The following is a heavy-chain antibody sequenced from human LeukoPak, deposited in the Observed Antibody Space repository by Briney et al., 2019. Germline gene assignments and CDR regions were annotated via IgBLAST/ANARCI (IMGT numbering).Heavy chain of an antibody. J-gene: IGHJ5*01. CDR1: GGSISSGSYY. CDR2: IYSRGST. CDR3: ATDGMVRGPDAWFDS. Sequence: SQTLSLTCTVSGGSISSGSYYWSWNRQPAGKGLEWIGRIYSRGSTNCNPSLKSRVTMSVDTSKNQFSLKLSSVTAADTAVYYRATDGMVRGPDAWFDSWGQGTLVTVSS. D-gene: IGHD3-10*01. V-gene: IGHV4-61*02.